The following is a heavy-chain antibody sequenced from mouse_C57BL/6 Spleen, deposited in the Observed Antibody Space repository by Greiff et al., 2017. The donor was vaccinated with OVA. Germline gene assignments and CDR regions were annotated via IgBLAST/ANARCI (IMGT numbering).Heavy chain of an antibody. CDR2: IWRGGST. V-gene: IGHV2-5*01. D-gene: IGHD1-1*01. CDR1: GFSLTSYG. J-gene: IGHJ2*01. CDR3: AKNRDYYGSPYFDY. Sequence: VQLVESGPGLVQPSQSLSITCTVSGFSLTSYGVHWVRQSPGKGLEWLGVIWRGGSTDYNAAFMSRLSITKDNSKSQVFFKMNSLQADDTAIYYCAKNRDYYGSPYFDYWGQGTTLTVSS.